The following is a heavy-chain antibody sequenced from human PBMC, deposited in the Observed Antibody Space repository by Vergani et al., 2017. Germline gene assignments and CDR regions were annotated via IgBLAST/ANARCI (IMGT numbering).Heavy chain of an antibody. V-gene: IGHV1-69*06. D-gene: IGHD1-26*01. J-gene: IGHJ5*02. CDR1: GGTFSSYA. Sequence: QVQLVQSGAEVKKPGSSVKVSCKASGGTFSSYAISWVRQAPGQGLEWMGGIIPIFGTANYAQKFQGRVTMTTDTSTSTAYMELRSLRSDDTAVYYCARDRAVGATGSGWFDPWGQGTLVTVSS. CDR2: IIPIFGTA. CDR3: ARDRAVGATGSGWFDP.